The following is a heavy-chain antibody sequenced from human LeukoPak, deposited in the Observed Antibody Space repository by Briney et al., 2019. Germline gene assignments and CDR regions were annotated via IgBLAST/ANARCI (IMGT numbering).Heavy chain of an antibody. CDR3: ATLPRKLAVAATRDAFDI. J-gene: IGHJ3*02. CDR1: GVTFSSFA. V-gene: IGHV3-23*01. Sequence: VGSLRLSCAVSGVTFSSFAMSCVRQAPGKGLEWVSAISGSGGSTYYADSVKGRFTISRDNSKHTLYLQLNSLRAEDTAVYYCATLPRKLAVAATRDAFDIWGQGTMVTVSS. D-gene: IGHD6-19*01. CDR2: ISGSGGST.